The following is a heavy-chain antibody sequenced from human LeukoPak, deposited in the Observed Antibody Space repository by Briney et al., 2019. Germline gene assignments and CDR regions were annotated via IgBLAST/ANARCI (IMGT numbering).Heavy chain of an antibody. CDR1: GGSISSYY. V-gene: IGHV4-4*07. CDR2: IYTRGST. Sequence: SETLSLTCTVSGGSISSYYWSWIRQPAGKGLECIGRIYTRGSTNYNPSLKSRVTMSVDTSKNQFSLKLSSVTAADTAVYYCARDRFLSSDYYDSSGYSEPMPSDYYYMDVWGKGTTVTVSS. CDR3: ARDRFLSSDYYDSSGYSEPMPSDYYYMDV. J-gene: IGHJ6*03. D-gene: IGHD3-22*01.